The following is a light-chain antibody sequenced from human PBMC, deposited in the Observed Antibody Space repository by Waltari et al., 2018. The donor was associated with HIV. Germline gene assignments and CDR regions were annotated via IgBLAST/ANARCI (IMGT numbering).Light chain of an antibody. J-gene: IGLJ1*01. CDR2: EVS. Sequence: QSALTQPRSVSGSPAQSVTISCTGTSSDIGYFDYASWYQQYPGKAPKVIIYEVSQRPSGVPDRFTASKSGITASLTISGLQDEDEADYYCCSYAGTYTYVFGTGTTVTVL. CDR3: CSYAGTYTYV. V-gene: IGLV2-11*01. CDR1: SSDIGYFDY.